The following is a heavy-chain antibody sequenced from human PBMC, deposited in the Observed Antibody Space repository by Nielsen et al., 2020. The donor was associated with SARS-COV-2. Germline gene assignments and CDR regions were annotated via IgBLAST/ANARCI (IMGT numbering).Heavy chain of an antibody. J-gene: IGHJ6*03. CDR2: ISWNSGSI. CDR3: AKLADYYYYMDV. D-gene: IGHD6-13*01. Sequence: GGSLRLSCAASGFTFDDYAMHWVRQAPGKGLEWVSGISWNSGSIGYADSVKGRFTISRDNAKNSLYLQMNSLRAEDTALYYCAKLADYYYYMDVWGKGTTVTVSS. CDR1: GFTFDDYA. V-gene: IGHV3-9*01.